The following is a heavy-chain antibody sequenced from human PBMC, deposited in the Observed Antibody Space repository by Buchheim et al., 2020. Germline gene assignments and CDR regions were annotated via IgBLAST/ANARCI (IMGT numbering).Heavy chain of an antibody. D-gene: IGHD3-3*01. Sequence: QVQLQQWGAGLLKPSETLSLTCAVYGGSFSGYYWSWIRQPPGTGLEWIGEINHSGSTNYNLSLKSRVTISVDTSKNQFSLKPSSVTAADTTVYYCARGLAWYYDFWSGYYKSGWFDPWGQGTL. CDR2: INHSGST. CDR3: ARGLAWYYDFWSGYYKSGWFDP. V-gene: IGHV4-34*01. J-gene: IGHJ5*02. CDR1: GGSFSGYY.